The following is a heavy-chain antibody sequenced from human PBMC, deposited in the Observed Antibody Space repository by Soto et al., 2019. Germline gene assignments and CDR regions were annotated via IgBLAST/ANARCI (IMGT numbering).Heavy chain of an antibody. CDR2: IYHSGST. Sequence: SETLSLTCAVSGGSISSGGYSWSWIRQPPGKGLEWIGYIYHSGSTYYNPSLKSRVTISVDRSKNQFSLKLSSVTAEDTAVYYCARDHYDSSGYYYDDYWGQGTLVTVSS. CDR1: GGSISSGGYS. J-gene: IGHJ4*02. V-gene: IGHV4-30-2*01. D-gene: IGHD3-22*01. CDR3: ARDHYDSSGYYYDDY.